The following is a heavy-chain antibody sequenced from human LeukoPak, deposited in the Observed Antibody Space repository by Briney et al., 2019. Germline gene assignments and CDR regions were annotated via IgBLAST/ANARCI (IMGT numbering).Heavy chain of an antibody. J-gene: IGHJ4*02. CDR1: GFTFSSYG. V-gene: IGHV3-33*01. Sequence: GRSLRLSCAASGFTFSSYGMHWVRQAPGKGLERVAVIWYDGSNKYYADSVKGRFTISRDNSKNTLYLQMNSLRAEDTAVYYCARDLGADYDILTGPLDYWGQGTLVTVSS. CDR2: IWYDGSNK. CDR3: ARDLGADYDILTGPLDY. D-gene: IGHD3-9*01.